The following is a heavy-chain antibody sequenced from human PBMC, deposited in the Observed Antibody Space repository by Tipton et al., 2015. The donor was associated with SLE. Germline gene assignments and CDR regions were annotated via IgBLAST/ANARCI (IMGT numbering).Heavy chain of an antibody. V-gene: IGHV4-31*03. Sequence: TLSLTCTVSGDSISGGGYYWSWIRQHPGKGLEWIGYIYFSGSTYYNPSLKSRVIISIDTSKNQFSLKLSSVTAADTAVYYCARGGKYYDTGRFFDYWGQGTLVTVSS. CDR2: IYFSGST. J-gene: IGHJ4*02. CDR1: GDSISGGGYY. CDR3: ARGGKYYDTGRFFDY. D-gene: IGHD3-22*01.